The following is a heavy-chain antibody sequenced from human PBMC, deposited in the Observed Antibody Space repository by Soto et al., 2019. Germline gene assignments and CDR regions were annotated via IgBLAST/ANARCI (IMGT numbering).Heavy chain of an antibody. CDR2: IRSKANSYAT. CDR1: GFTVSGSA. CDR3: TRRRGSYFYYYGMDV. V-gene: IGHV3-73*01. Sequence: GGSLRLGGAASGFTVSGSAMHWVRQASGKGLEWVGRIRSKANSYATAYAASVKGRFTISRDDSKNTAYLQMNSLKTEDTAVYYCTRRRGSYFYYYGMDVWGQGTTVTVSS. J-gene: IGHJ6*02. D-gene: IGHD1-26*01.